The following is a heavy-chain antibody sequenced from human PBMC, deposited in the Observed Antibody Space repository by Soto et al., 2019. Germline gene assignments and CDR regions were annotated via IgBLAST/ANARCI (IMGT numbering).Heavy chain of an antibody. CDR3: ATPDGTDV. CDR1: GFPFSSYA. V-gene: IGHV3-23*01. Sequence: GGSLRLSCAASGFPFSSYAMSLVRQSPGKGLEWVSSISVSGGSTYYADSVKGRFTISRDNSKNTLYLQMNSLRAEDTAVYYCATPDGTDVWVQGTTVTVS. CDR2: ISVSGGST. J-gene: IGHJ6*02.